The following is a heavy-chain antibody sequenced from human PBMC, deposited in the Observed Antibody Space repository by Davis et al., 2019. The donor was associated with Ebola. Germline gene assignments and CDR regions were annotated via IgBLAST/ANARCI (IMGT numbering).Heavy chain of an antibody. CDR3: ARTTTVTTFWFEDDAFDI. CDR1: GFTVSSNY. D-gene: IGHD4-17*01. Sequence: PGGSLRLSCAASGFTVSSNYMSWVRQAPGKGLEWVSVIYSGGSTYYADSVKGRFTISRDNSKNTLYLQMNSLRAEGTAVYYCARTTTVTTFWFEDDAFDIWGQGTMVTVSS. J-gene: IGHJ3*02. CDR2: IYSGGST. V-gene: IGHV3-53*01.